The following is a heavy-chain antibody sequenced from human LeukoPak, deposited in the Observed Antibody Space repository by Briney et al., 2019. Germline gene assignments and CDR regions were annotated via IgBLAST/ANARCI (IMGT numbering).Heavy chain of an antibody. V-gene: IGHV4-34*01. CDR1: GGSFSGYY. CDR3: ARTAYSYASTGSDY. Sequence: SETLSLTCAVYGGSFSGYYWSWIRQPPGKGLEWIGETNHSGSTNYNPSLKSRVTISVDTSKNQFSLKLSSVTAADTAVYYCARTAYSYASTGSDYWGQGTLVTVSS. CDR2: TNHSGST. J-gene: IGHJ4*02. D-gene: IGHD5-18*01.